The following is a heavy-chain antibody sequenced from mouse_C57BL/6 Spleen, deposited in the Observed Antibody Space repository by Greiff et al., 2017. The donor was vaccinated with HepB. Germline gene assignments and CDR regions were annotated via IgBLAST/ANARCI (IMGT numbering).Heavy chain of an antibody. V-gene: IGHV3-6*01. CDR2: ISYDGSN. D-gene: IGHD2-4*01. CDR1: GYSFTSGYY. CDR3: ARGDYLDN. J-gene: IGHJ2*01. Sequence: EVQRVESGPGLVKPSQSLSLTCSVTGYSFTSGYYWNWIRQFPGNKLEWMGYISYDGSNNYNPSLKNRISITRDTSKNQFFLKLNSVTTEDTATYYGARGDYLDNWGQGTTLTVSS.